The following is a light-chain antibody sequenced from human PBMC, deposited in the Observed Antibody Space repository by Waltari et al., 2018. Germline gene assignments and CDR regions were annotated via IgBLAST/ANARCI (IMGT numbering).Light chain of an antibody. J-gene: IGLJ1*01. Sequence: QPTLTQPASVSGSPGQSNTISCTGTSSGVGGHNYVSWYQQHPGKAPKLVIYDVSSRPSGVSNRFSGSKSGNTASLTIYGLQAEDEADYYCSSYTSSSTRVFGTGTRVTVL. CDR3: SSYTSSSTRV. CDR1: SSGVGGHNY. CDR2: DVS. V-gene: IGLV2-14*03.